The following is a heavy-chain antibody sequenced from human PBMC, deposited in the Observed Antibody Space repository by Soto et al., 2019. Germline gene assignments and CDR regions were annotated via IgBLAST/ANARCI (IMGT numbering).Heavy chain of an antibody. J-gene: IGHJ4*02. CDR1: GFNFGFFG. CDR2: ISGDGINT. CDR3: ARGNLSFDFDS. D-gene: IGHD3-10*01. Sequence: QIQLVESGGDVVQPGRSLRLSCADSGFNFGFFGMHWVRQAPGKGLEWVAFISGDGINTHYADSVRGRFTLSRDYSKKTMYLQIDTLREDDTALYYCARGNLSFDFDSWGQGTLVTVSS. V-gene: IGHV3-30*03.